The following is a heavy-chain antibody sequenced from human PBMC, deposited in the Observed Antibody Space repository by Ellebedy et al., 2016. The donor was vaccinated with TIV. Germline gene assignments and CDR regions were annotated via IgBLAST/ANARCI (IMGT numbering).Heavy chain of an antibody. V-gene: IGHV1-18*01. CDR1: GYTFTSYG. CDR2: ISAYNGNT. J-gene: IGHJ5*02. D-gene: IGHD4-11*01. Sequence: ASVKVSCXASGYTFTSYGISWVRQAPGQGLEWMGWISAYNGNTNYAQKLQGRVTMTTDTSTSTAYMELRSLRSDDTAVYYCARECPSEHSRVNWFDPWGQGTLVTVSS. CDR3: ARECPSEHSRVNWFDP.